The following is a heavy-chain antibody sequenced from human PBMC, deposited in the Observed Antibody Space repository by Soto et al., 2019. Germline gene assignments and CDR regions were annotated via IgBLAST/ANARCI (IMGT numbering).Heavy chain of an antibody. CDR1: GFTFSSYA. J-gene: IGHJ4*02. V-gene: IGHV3-23*01. Sequence: GESLKISCAASGFTFSSYAMSWVRQAPGKGLEWVSAIRGSGGSTYYADSVTGRFTISRDNSKNTLYLQMNSLRAEDTAVYYCAKGGRGYSGYVLVTVFDYWGQGTLVTVSS. D-gene: IGHD5-12*01. CDR3: AKGGRGYSGYVLVTVFDY. CDR2: IRGSGGST.